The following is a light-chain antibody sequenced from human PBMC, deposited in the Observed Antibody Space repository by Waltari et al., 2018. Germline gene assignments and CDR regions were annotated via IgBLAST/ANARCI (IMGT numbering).Light chain of an antibody. Sequence: IVLTQSPATLSLSPGQRATLSCRGSQSASSSYFAWYQQKPGQAPRLLIYDASNRATGIPARFSCSGSGTDFTLTISSLEPEDFAVYYCQQRSNWPPRYTFGQGTKLEIK. V-gene: IGKV3-11*01. CDR3: QQRSNWPPRYT. J-gene: IGKJ2*01. CDR1: QSASSSY. CDR2: DAS.